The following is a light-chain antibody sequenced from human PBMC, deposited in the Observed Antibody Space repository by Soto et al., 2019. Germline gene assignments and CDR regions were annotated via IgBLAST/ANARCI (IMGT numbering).Light chain of an antibody. CDR1: SNDVGSYNH. CDR3: SSYTSRSTLI. J-gene: IGLJ2*01. V-gene: IGLV2-14*01. Sequence: QSVLTQPASVSGSPGQSITISCTGTSNDVGSYNHVSWYQQHPGKAPKLMIYEVSNRPSGVSNRFSASKSGNTASLTISGLQAEDEADYYCSSYTSRSTLIFGGGTKLTVL. CDR2: EVS.